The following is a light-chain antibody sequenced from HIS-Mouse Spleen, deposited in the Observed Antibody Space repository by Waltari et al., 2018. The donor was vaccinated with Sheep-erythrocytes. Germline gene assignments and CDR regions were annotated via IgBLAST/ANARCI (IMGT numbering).Light chain of an antibody. CDR1: QDISNY. J-gene: IGKJ4*01. CDR3: QQYDNLPLT. CDR2: DAS. V-gene: IGKV1-33*01. Sequence: DIQMTQSPSSLSASVGDRVTITCQASQDISNYLNWYQQKPGKAPKLLIYDASNLETGVPSRCSGSGSGTDLTFTISSLQPEDIATYYCQQYDNLPLTFGGGTKVEIK.